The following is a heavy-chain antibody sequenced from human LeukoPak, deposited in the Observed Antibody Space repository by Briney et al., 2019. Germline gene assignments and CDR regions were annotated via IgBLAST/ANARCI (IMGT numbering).Heavy chain of an antibody. J-gene: IGHJ3*02. Sequence: GGSLRLSCAASGFTFSSYAMHWVRQAPGKGLEWMAAMSYDGGNKYYADSVKGRFTISRDNSKNTLYLEMNSLRADDTAVYYCARVKGSSWREWEDAFDIWGQGTMVTVSS. CDR1: GFTFSSYA. V-gene: IGHV3-30*01. D-gene: IGHD6-13*01. CDR2: MSYDGGNK. CDR3: ARVKGSSWREWEDAFDI.